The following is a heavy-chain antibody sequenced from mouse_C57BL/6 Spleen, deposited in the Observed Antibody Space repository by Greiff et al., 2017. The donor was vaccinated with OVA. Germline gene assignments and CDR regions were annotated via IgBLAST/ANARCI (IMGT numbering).Heavy chain of an antibody. CDR3: ARGGIQYYFDY. D-gene: IGHD1-1*02. V-gene: IGHV1-64*01. CDR2: IHPNSGST. J-gene: IGHJ2*01. Sequence: VQLQQPGAELVKPGASVKLSCKASGYTFTSYWMHWVKQRPGQGLEWIGMIHPNSGSTNYNEKFKSKATLTVDKSSGTAYMQLSSLTSEDSAVYYCARGGIQYYFDYWGQGTTLTVSS. CDR1: GYTFTSYW.